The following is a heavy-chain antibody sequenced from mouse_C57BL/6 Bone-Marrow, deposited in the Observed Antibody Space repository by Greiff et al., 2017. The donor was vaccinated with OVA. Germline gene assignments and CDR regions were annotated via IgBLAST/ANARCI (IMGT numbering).Heavy chain of an antibody. CDR2: INPNNGGT. Sequence: VQLKQSGPELVKPGASVKIPCKASGYTFTDYNMDWVKQSHGKSLEWIGDINPNNGGTIYNQKFKGKATLTVDKSSSTAYMELRSLTSEDTAVYYCARRWSRGFDDWGQGTTLTVSS. CDR3: ARRWSRGFDD. J-gene: IGHJ2*01. V-gene: IGHV1-18*01. CDR1: GYTFTDYN. D-gene: IGHD1-1*02.